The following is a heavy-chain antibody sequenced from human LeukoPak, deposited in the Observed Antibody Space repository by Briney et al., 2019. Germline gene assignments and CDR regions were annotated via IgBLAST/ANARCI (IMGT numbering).Heavy chain of an antibody. D-gene: IGHD2-2*02. Sequence: PGGSPRLSCAASGFTSSSYGMHWAGQAPAKGLEWVAVIWYDGSNKYYADSVKGRFTISRDNSKNTLYLQMNSLRAEDTAVYYCARDPYCSSTSCYTRRVAFDIWGQGTMVTVSS. J-gene: IGHJ3*02. V-gene: IGHV3-33*01. CDR1: GFTSSSYG. CDR3: ARDPYCSSTSCYTRRVAFDI. CDR2: IWYDGSNK.